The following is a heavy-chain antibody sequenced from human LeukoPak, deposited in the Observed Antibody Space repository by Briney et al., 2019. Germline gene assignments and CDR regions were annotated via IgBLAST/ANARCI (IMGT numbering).Heavy chain of an antibody. V-gene: IGHV3-23*01. J-gene: IGHJ4*02. CDR2: IIGSGTST. CDR1: GFTFSSHD. Sequence: PGGSLRLSCSASGFTFSSHDMSWVRQAPGKGLEWVSGIIGSGTSTYYADSVRGRFTISRDNSKNTLFLQMSSLRAEDTAVYYCANRGSGWYMDYWGQGTLVTVSS. CDR3: ANRGSGWYMDY. D-gene: IGHD6-19*01.